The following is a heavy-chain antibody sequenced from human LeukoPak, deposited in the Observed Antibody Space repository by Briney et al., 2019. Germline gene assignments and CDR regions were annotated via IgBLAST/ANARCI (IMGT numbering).Heavy chain of an antibody. D-gene: IGHD4-17*01. CDR1: GFTFSSYG. Sequence: GRSLRLSCAASGFTFSSYGMHWVRQAPGKGLEWVAVISYDGSKKYYADSVKGRFTISRDDSKNTLYLQMNSLRAEDTAVYYCANTVNYYYYYYDMDVWGKGTTVTVS. CDR3: ANTVNYYYYYYDMDV. J-gene: IGHJ6*04. CDR2: ISYDGSKK. V-gene: IGHV3-30*18.